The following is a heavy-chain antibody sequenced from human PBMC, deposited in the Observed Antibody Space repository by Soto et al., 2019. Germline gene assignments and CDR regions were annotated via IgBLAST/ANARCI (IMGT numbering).Heavy chain of an antibody. Sequence: EVQLVESGGGLVQPGGSLRLSCVASGFTFSSYWMSWVRQAPGKGLEWVANIKQDGSEKYYVDSVKGRFTISRDNAKNSLYLQMNSLRAEDTAVYYCAREAGDYYDSSGAYDYWGQGTLVTVSS. CDR3: AREAGDYYDSSGAYDY. V-gene: IGHV3-7*03. D-gene: IGHD3-22*01. CDR2: IKQDGSEK. CDR1: GFTFSSYW. J-gene: IGHJ4*02.